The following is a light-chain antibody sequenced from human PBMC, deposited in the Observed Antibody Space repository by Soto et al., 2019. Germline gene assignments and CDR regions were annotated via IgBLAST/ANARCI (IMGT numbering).Light chain of an antibody. V-gene: IGLV2-8*01. J-gene: IGLJ1*01. CDR1: SSDVGDYNY. CDR2: EVS. CDR3: SSYAGSLYV. Sequence: QSALTQPPSASGSPGQSVTISCTGTSSDVGDYNYVSWYQQHPGKAPKLMIYEVSKRPSGVPDRFSGSKSGNTASLTVSGLQAEDEADYYCSSYAGSLYVFGTGTKDTVL.